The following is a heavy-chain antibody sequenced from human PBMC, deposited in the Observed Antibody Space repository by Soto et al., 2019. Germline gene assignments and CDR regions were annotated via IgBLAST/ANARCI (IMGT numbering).Heavy chain of an antibody. V-gene: IGHV3-23*01. Sequence: GGSLRLSCAASGFTFSSYAMSWVRQAPGKGLGWVSAIMGGGGSTYYADAVKGRFTISRDNSKNTLYLQMNSLRAEDTAVYYCAKDGEPVVVVPAAMLAALFFDYWGQGTLVTVSS. CDR1: GFTFSSYA. CDR3: AKDGEPVVVVPAAMLAALFFDY. CDR2: IMGGGGST. D-gene: IGHD2-2*01. J-gene: IGHJ4*02.